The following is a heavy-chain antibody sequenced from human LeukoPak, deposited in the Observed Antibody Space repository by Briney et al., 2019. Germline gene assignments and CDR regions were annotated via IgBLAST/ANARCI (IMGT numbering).Heavy chain of an antibody. CDR1: GYTFTGYY. CDR2: INPNSGGT. D-gene: IGHD3-22*01. CDR3: ARDAPYYDSSGYLTGETFDY. V-gene: IGHV1-2*02. J-gene: IGHJ4*02. Sequence: ASVKVSCKASGYTFTGYYMHWVRQAPGQGLEWMGWINPNSGGTNYAQKFQGRVTMTRDTSISTAYMELSRLRSDDTAVYYCARDAPYYDSSGYLTGETFDYWGQGTLVTVSS.